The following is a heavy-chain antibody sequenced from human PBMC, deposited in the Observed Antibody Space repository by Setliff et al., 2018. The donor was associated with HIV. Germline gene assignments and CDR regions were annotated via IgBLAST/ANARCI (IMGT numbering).Heavy chain of an antibody. V-gene: IGHV4-59*08. CDR2: IYSGGIT. D-gene: IGHD3-3*01. Sequence: GSLRLSCAVSGFTFSIYGMHWVRQPPGKGLEWIGYIYSGGITKYNPSLKSRVTISVDTSKNRFSLTLRSVTAADTAVYYCARGVNFDYWGQGTQVTVSS. J-gene: IGHJ4*02. CDR1: GFTFSIYG. CDR3: ARGVNFDY.